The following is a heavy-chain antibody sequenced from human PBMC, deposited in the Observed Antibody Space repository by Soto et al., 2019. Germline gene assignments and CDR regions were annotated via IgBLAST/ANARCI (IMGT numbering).Heavy chain of an antibody. J-gene: IGHJ4*02. CDR3: ARESITMVRGVI. D-gene: IGHD3-10*01. CDR1: GGSISSGDYY. Sequence: SETLSLTCTVSGGSISSGDYYWSWIRQPPGKGLEWIGYIYYSGSTYYNPSLKSRVTISVDTSNNQFSLKLSSVTAADTAVYYCARESITMVRGVIWGQGTLVTLSS. CDR2: IYYSGST. V-gene: IGHV4-30-4*01.